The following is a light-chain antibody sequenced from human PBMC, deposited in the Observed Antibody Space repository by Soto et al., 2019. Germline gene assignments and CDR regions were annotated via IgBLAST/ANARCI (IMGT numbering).Light chain of an antibody. V-gene: IGLV1-44*01. J-gene: IGLJ1*01. CDR3: ESWYATMNGNV. Sequence: QSVLTQPPSASGTPGQRVTISCSGRSSNIGSNAVHWYHQLPGMAPRLLIHDNDQRPSGVPDRFSASKSGTSASLAISGLQSEDEADYYCESWYATMNGNVFGSGTKLTVL. CDR1: SSNIGSNA. CDR2: DND.